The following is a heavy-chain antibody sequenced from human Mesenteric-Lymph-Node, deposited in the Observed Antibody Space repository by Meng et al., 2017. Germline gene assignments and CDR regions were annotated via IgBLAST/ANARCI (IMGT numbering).Heavy chain of an antibody. J-gene: IGHJ5*01. D-gene: IGHD3/OR15-3a*01. CDR2: IPPGDSSS. Sequence: GESLKISCKGSGYSFSDYWIDWVRQTPGKGLEWLGIIPPGDSSSRYNPSFQGQVTVSADKSISTAYLQCSNLKASDTAIYYCARHLDGTSTWTGGFDSWGQGTLVTVSS. CDR1: GYSFSDYW. V-gene: IGHV5-51*01. CDR3: ARHLDGTSTWTGGFDS.